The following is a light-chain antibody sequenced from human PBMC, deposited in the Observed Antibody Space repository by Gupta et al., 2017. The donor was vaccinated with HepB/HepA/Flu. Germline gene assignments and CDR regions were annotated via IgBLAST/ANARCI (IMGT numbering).Light chain of an antibody. J-gene: IGLJ1*01. CDR2: NDN. V-gene: IGLV1-47*02. CDR3: VGWDDSLSGYV. Sequence: VLTHPPSASGTPGQRVTIARSGSSSNSGNDNAYWYQQLPGKAPKLLIYNDNKRPSGVPDRFSGSKSGTTASLAISGLRSEDEADYYCVGWDDSLSGYVFGAGTKVTVL. CDR1: SSNSGNDN.